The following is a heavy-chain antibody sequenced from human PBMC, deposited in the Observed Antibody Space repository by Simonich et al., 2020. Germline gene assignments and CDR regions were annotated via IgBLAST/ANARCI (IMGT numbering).Heavy chain of an antibody. V-gene: IGHV3-30*07. D-gene: IGHD2-21*02. Sequence: QVQLVESGGGVVQPGRSLRLSCAASGFTFSSYAMHWVHQAPGKGLEWGEFNSNEERNKYYDESVKGRFTISRDNSKNTLYLQMNSLRAEDTAVYYCARDGERYCGGDCYSYFDYWGQGTLVTVSS. CDR2: NSNEERNK. J-gene: IGHJ4*02. CDR3: ARDGERYCGGDCYSYFDY. CDR1: GFTFSSYA.